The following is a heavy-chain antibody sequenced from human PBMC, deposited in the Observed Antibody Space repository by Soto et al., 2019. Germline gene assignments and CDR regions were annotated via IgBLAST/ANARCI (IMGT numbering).Heavy chain of an antibody. Sequence: PGGSLRLSCAASGFTFSSYAMHWVRQAPGKGLEWVAVISYDGSNKYYADSVKGRFTISRDNSKNTLYLQMNSLRAEDTAVYYCARVVYSYGYYYYYGMDVWGQGTTVTVSS. CDR3: ARVVYSYGYYYYYGMDV. J-gene: IGHJ6*02. D-gene: IGHD5-18*01. CDR1: GFTFSSYA. V-gene: IGHV3-30-3*01. CDR2: ISYDGSNK.